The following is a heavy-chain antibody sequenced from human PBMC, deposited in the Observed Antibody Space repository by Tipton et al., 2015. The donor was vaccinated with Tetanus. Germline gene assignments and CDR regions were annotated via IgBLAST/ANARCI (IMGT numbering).Heavy chain of an antibody. CDR1: GYTFTGSY. V-gene: IGHV1-2*02. J-gene: IGHJ4*02. CDR2: INPNSGGT. Sequence: QVQLVQSGAEVKKPGASVKVSCTASGYTFTGSYIHWVRQVPGQRLEWMAWINPNSGGTDFARKFQGRVTVTRDTSISTAYMELSGLRSDDTAVYFCARATANSAFDFWGQGTRVIVSS. CDR3: ARATANSAFDF. D-gene: IGHD2-21*02.